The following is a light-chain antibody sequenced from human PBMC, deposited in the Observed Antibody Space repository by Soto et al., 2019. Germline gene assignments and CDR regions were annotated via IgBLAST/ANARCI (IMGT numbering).Light chain of an antibody. J-gene: IGLJ2*01. V-gene: IGLV1-40*01. Sequence: QSVLTQPPSVSGAPGXRXTISCTGSSSNIGAGYDVHWYQQLPGTAPKLLIYGNSNRPSGVPDRFSGSKSGTSASLAITGLQAEDEADYYCQSYDSSLSGSVFGGGTQLTVL. CDR1: SSNIGAGYD. CDR3: QSYDSSLSGSV. CDR2: GNS.